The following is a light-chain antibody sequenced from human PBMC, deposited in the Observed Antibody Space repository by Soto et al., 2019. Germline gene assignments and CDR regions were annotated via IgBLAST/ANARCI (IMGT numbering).Light chain of an antibody. CDR3: RSYDSSLSGWV. Sequence: QSVLTQPPSVSGAPGQRVTISCTGRSSNIGAGYDVHWYQQLPGTAPKLLIYGNSNRPSGVPDRFSGSKSGTSASLAITGRQAEDEADYYCRSYDSSLSGWVFGGGTKLTVL. V-gene: IGLV1-40*01. CDR1: SSNIGAGYD. CDR2: GNS. J-gene: IGLJ3*02.